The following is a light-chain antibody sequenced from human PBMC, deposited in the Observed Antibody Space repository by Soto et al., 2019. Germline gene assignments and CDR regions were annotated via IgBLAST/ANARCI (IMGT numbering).Light chain of an antibody. Sequence: QRTQSPSPVCAVEGERVKFACRTSQSISSYLNWYQQKPGKAPKLLIYGASGLQSGVPSRFSGSGFRTDFTLTISPLQPEDFAVYYCQQYGRSPWTFGQGTKVDIK. J-gene: IGKJ1*01. V-gene: IGKV1-39*01. CDR1: QSISSY. CDR2: GAS. CDR3: QQYGRSPWT.